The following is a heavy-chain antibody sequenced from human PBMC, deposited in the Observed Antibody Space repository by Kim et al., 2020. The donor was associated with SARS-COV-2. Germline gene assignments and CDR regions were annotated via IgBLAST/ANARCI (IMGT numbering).Heavy chain of an antibody. Sequence: ASVKVSCKVSGYTLTELSMHWVRQAPGKGLEWMGGFDPEDGETIYAQKFQGRVTMTEDTSTDTAYMELSSLRSEDTAVYYCATDLSGDYVYYYGMDVWGQGTTVTVSS. CDR2: FDPEDGET. D-gene: IGHD4-17*01. V-gene: IGHV1-24*01. CDR1: GYTLTELS. J-gene: IGHJ6*02. CDR3: ATDLSGDYVYYYGMDV.